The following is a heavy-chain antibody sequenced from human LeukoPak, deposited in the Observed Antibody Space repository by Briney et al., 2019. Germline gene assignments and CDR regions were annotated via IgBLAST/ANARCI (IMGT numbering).Heavy chain of an antibody. J-gene: IGHJ6*03. CDR2: INHSGST. Sequence: SETLSLTCAVYGGSFSGYYWSWIHQPPGKGLEWIGEINHSGSTNYNPSLKSRVTISVDTSKNQFSLKPTSVTAADTAVYYCAYTAADYYSYYYYYMDVWGKGTTVTVSS. CDR3: AYTAADYYSYYYYYMDV. D-gene: IGHD6-13*01. CDR1: GGSFSGYY. V-gene: IGHV4-34*01.